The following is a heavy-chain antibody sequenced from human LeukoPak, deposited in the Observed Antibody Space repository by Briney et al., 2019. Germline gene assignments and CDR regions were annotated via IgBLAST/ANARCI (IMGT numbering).Heavy chain of an antibody. Sequence: PGGSLRLSCAASGFTFSSYWMHWVRQAPGKGLVWVSRITSDGSSTSYADSVKGRFTISRDNAKNTLYLQMNSLRAEDTAVYYCAREDYGDYGLDYWGQGTLVTVST. CDR1: GFTFSSYW. D-gene: IGHD4-17*01. V-gene: IGHV3-74*01. J-gene: IGHJ4*02. CDR3: AREDYGDYGLDY. CDR2: ITSDGSST.